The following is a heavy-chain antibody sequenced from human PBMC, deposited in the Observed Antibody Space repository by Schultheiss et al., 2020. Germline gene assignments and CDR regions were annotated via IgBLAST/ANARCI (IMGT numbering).Heavy chain of an antibody. CDR2: ISGSGGST. CDR3: ARNGVGSGWYFIPH. D-gene: IGHD6-19*01. CDR1: GFTFSSYG. J-gene: IGHJ4*02. V-gene: IGHV3-23*01. Sequence: GGSLRLSCAASGFTFSSYGMHWVRQAPGKGLEWVSAISGSGGSTYYADSVKGRFTISRDNSKNTLYLQVSSLRAEDTAVYYCARNGVGSGWYFIPHWGQGTLVTVSS.